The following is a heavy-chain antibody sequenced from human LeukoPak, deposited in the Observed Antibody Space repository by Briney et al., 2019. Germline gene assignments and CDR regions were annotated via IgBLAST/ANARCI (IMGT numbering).Heavy chain of an antibody. V-gene: IGHV4-59*01. Sequence: SETLSLTCTVSGGSISNYYWTWIRQPPGKGLEWIGYISYSGSTKDNPSLKSRVTISIDTSKNQFSLKLSSVTAADTAVYYCARVHYFDSSGYYSSTYYYYMDAWGKGTTATVSS. D-gene: IGHD3-22*01. J-gene: IGHJ6*03. CDR1: GGSISNYY. CDR3: ARVHYFDSSGYYSSTYYYYMDA. CDR2: ISYSGST.